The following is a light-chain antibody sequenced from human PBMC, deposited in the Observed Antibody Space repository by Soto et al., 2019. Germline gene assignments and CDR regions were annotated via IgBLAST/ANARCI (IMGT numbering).Light chain of an antibody. CDR2: DAS. CDR1: QSVSSY. V-gene: IGKV3-20*01. CDR3: QQYDNSPLT. J-gene: IGKJ4*01. Sequence: ESGLTQSPATPSLSPGERATLFCRASQSVSSYLAWYQQKPGQAPRLLIYDASNRATGIPDRFSGSGSGTDFTLTISRLEPEDFAVYYCQQYDNSPLTFGGGTKVDIK.